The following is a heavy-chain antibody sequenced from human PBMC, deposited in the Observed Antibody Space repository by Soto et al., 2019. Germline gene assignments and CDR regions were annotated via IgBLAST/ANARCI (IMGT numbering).Heavy chain of an antibody. CDR2: IYYSGST. Sequence: QVQLQESGPGLVKPSQTLSLTCTVSGGSISSGGYHWSWIRQHPGKGLEWIGYIYYSGSTYYNPSLXSXXTISVETSKNQFSLKLSSVTAADTAVYYCARGVQHWGQGTLVTVSS. CDR3: ARGVQH. J-gene: IGHJ1*01. CDR1: GGSISSGGYH. V-gene: IGHV4-31*03.